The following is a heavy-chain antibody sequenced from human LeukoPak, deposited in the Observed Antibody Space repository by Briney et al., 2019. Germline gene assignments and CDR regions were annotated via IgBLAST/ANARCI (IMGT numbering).Heavy chain of an antibody. CDR2: INHSGST. CDR1: GGSFSGYY. J-gene: IGHJ4*02. CDR3: ARGRDYGGNLDY. Sequence: SETLSLTCAVYGGSFSGYYWSWIRQPPGKGLEWIGEINHSGSTNYNPSLKSRVTISVDTSKNQFSLKLSSVTAADTAVYYCARGRDYGGNLDYWGQGTLVTVSS. D-gene: IGHD4-23*01. V-gene: IGHV4-34*01.